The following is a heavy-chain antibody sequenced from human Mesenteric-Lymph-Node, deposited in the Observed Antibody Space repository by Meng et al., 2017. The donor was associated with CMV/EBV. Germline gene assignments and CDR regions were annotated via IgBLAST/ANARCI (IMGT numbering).Heavy chain of an antibody. D-gene: IGHD6-6*01. CDR2: INWNGGST. CDR3: ARERSSSRLDY. CDR1: GFNFDDYA. Sequence: GESLKISCAASGFNFDDYAMGWVRQAPGKGLEWVSSINWNGGSTSYADSVKGRFTISRDNAKNSLHLQMNSLRAEDTALYYCARERSSSRLDYWGQGSLVTVSS. J-gene: IGHJ4*02. V-gene: IGHV3-20*04.